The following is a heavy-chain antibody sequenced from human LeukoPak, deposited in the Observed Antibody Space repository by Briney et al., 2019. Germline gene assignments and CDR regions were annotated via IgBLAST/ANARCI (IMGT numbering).Heavy chain of an antibody. V-gene: IGHV1-8*03. Sequence: GASVKVSCKASGYTFTSYDINWVRQATGRGLEWMGWMNPNSGNTGYAQKFQGRVTITRNTSISTAYMELSSLRSEDTAVYYCARETCSSTSCEFDPWGQGTLVTVSS. D-gene: IGHD2-2*01. CDR1: GYTFTSYD. CDR3: ARETCSSTSCEFDP. J-gene: IGHJ5*02. CDR2: MNPNSGNT.